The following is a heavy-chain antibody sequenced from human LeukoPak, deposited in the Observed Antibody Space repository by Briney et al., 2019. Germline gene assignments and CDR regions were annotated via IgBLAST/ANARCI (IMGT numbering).Heavy chain of an antibody. CDR2: IYYSGST. CDR3: ASTPLEYYYDSSGPFHHFDY. V-gene: IGHV4-59*01. J-gene: IGHJ4*02. CDR1: GGSISSYY. D-gene: IGHD3-22*01. Sequence: SETLSLTCTVSGGSISSYYWSWIRPPPGKGLEWIGYIYYSGSTNYNPSLKSRVTISVDTSKNQFSLKLSSVTAADTAVYYCASTPLEYYYDSSGPFHHFDYWGQGTLVTVSS.